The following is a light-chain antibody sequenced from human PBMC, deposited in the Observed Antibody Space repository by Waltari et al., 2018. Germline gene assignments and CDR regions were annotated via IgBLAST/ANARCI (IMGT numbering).Light chain of an antibody. CDR2: DVS. CDR1: QGISRH. V-gene: IGKV1-9*01. Sequence: DFQLTQSPSFLSASVGDRVTITCRASQGISRHLACYQQKPGEAPKLLITDVSTLQSGVPSRFSGSGFGTEFTLTISSLQPEDSATYYCQKLDNYPPPTFGQGTRLEI. J-gene: IGKJ5*01. CDR3: QKLDNYPPPT.